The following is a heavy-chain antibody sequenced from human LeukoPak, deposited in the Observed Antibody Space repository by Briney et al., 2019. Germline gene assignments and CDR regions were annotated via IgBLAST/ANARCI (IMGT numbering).Heavy chain of an antibody. D-gene: IGHD3-16*02. Sequence: GGSLRLSCVASGFTFSGYAMSWVRQAPGKGLEWVSGISDSGGSTYYADSVKGRCTMSRDNSKNTVSLQMNNLRAEDTAVYFCARHDSFIPYWGQGTLVTVTS. J-gene: IGHJ4*02. CDR1: GFTFSGYA. CDR3: ARHDSFIPY. V-gene: IGHV3-23*01. CDR2: ISDSGGST.